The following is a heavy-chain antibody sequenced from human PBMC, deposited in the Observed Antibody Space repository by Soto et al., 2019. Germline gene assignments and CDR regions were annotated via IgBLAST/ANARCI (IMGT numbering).Heavy chain of an antibody. D-gene: IGHD2-2*02. Sequence: GEYLKISCKGSGYSFTSYWIGCVRKMPGKGLEWMGSIYPGDSDTRYSPSFQGQVTISADKAISTAYLQWSSLKASDTAMYYWARPPELFCSSSNCYSTLDVSAQGTTVPVSS. CDR3: ARPPELFCSSSNCYSTLDV. CDR1: GYSFTSYW. V-gene: IGHV5-51*01. CDR2: IYPGDSDT. J-gene: IGHJ6*02.